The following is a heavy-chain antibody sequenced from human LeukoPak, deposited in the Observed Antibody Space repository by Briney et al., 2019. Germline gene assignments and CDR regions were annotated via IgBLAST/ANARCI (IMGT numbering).Heavy chain of an antibody. CDR2: INHSGST. CDR1: GGSFSGYY. CDR3: ARDHCSGGSCYSFYDY. V-gene: IGHV4-34*01. D-gene: IGHD2-15*01. Sequence: PSATLSLTCAVYGGSFSGYYWSWIRQPPGKGLEWIGEINHSGSTNYNPSLKSRVTMSVDTSKNQFSLKLSSVTAADTAVYYCARDHCSGGSCYSFYDYWGQGTLVTVSS. J-gene: IGHJ4*02.